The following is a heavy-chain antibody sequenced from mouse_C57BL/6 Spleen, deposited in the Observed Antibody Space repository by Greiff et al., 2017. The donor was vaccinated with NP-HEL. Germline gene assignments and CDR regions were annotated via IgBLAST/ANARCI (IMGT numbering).Heavy chain of an antibody. Sequence: VQLQQSGPELVKPGASVKISCKASGYTFTDYYINWVKQRPGQGLEWIGWLFPGSGSTYYNEKFKGKATLTVDKSTSTAYMSLSSLTSEDSAVYVCARSGSTVDNLYFEVWGTGTTVTVSS. J-gene: IGHJ1*03. CDR1: GYTFTDYY. V-gene: IGHV1-75*01. D-gene: IGHD1-1*01. CDR3: ARSGSTVDNLYFEV. CDR2: LFPGSGST.